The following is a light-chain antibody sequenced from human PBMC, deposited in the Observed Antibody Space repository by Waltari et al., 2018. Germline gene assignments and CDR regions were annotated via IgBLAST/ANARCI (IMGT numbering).Light chain of an antibody. J-gene: IGLJ2*01. Sequence: SSELTQDPAVSVALGQTVRIPCPGARIRRYYGSWYQQKPGQAPVLVLYGKNNRPSGIPNRFSGSSSGDTASLTITGAQAEDEAAYYCNSRDSSGLVVFGGGTKLTVL. CDR1: RIRRYY. V-gene: IGLV3-19*01. CDR2: GKN. CDR3: NSRDSSGLVV.